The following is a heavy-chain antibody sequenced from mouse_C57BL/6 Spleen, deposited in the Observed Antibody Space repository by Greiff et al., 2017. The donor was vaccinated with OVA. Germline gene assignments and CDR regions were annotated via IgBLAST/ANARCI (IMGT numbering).Heavy chain of an antibody. CDR3: ARHRGGGYFDY. Sequence: EVQRVESGGDLVKPGGSLKLSCAASGFTFSSSGMSWVRQTPDKRLEWVATISSGGSYTYYPDSVKGRFTISRDNAKNTLYLQMSSLKSEDTAMYYCARHRGGGYFDYWGQGTTLTVSS. J-gene: IGHJ2*01. CDR2: ISSGGSYT. CDR1: GFTFSSSG. V-gene: IGHV5-6*01.